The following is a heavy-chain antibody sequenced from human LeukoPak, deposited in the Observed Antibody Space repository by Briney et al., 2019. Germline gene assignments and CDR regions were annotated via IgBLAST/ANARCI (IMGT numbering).Heavy chain of an antibody. Sequence: PGGSLRLSCAASGFTFSSYEMNWVRQAPGKGLEWVSYISSSGSTIYYADSVKGRFTISRDNAKNSLYLQMNSLRAEDTAVYYCAREEQQLVHGMDVWGQGTTVTVSS. V-gene: IGHV3-48*03. J-gene: IGHJ6*02. CDR2: ISSSGSTI. CDR3: AREEQQLVHGMDV. D-gene: IGHD6-13*01. CDR1: GFTFSSYE.